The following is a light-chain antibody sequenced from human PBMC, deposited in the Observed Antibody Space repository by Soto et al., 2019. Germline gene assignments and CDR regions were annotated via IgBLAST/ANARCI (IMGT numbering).Light chain of an antibody. V-gene: IGKV1-33*01. CDR3: QQYDNLPRFT. J-gene: IGKJ3*01. CDR2: DAS. Sequence: DIQMTQSPSSLSASVGDRVTITCQASQDISNYLNWYQQKPGKAPKLLIYDASNLETGDPSRFSGSGSGTDFTFTISRLQPEDIATYYCQQYDNLPRFTFGPGTKVDIK. CDR1: QDISNY.